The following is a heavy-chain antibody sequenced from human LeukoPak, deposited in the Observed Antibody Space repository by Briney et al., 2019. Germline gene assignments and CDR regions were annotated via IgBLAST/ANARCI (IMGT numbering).Heavy chain of an antibody. Sequence: PSETLSLTCTVSGGSINSYYWSWIRQPPGKGLEWIGYIYNSGSTNNPSLKSRVTISEDTSKSQFSLKLSSVTAADTAVYYCAGHRRLADFDYWGQGTLVTVSS. D-gene: IGHD3-9*01. CDR2: IYNSGST. J-gene: IGHJ4*02. CDR1: GGSINSYY. CDR3: AGHRRLADFDY. V-gene: IGHV4-59*08.